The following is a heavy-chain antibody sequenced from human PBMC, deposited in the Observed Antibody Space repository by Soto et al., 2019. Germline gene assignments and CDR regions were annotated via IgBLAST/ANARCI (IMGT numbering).Heavy chain of an antibody. Sequence: GASVKVSCKASGYTFTGYYMHWVRQAPGQGLEWMGWINPNSGGTNYAQKFQGRVTMTRDTSISTAYMELSSLRSEDTAVYYCARETSSGYYGWFDPWGQGTLVTVSS. CDR3: ARETSSGYYGWFDP. CDR2: INPNSGGT. D-gene: IGHD3-22*01. V-gene: IGHV1-2*02. J-gene: IGHJ5*02. CDR1: GYTFTGYY.